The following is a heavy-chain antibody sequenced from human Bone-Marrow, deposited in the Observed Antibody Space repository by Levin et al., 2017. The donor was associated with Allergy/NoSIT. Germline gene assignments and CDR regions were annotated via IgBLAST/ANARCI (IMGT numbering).Heavy chain of an antibody. V-gene: IGHV3-30*04. D-gene: IGHD6-13*01. CDR1: GFTFSHHA. CDR2: VSSDGSNR. J-gene: IGHJ3*01. CDR3: ASDRWRQQVFAFDV. Sequence: PGGSLRLSCEGSGFTFSHHALHWVRQAPGKGLEWVALVSSDGSNRDYADSVKGRFTISRDNSKNTLYLQMNSLRAEDTAVYFCASDRWRQQVFAFDVWGQGTTVTVS.